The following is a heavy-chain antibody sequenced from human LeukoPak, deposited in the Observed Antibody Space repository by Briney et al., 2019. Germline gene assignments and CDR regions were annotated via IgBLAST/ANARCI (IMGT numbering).Heavy chain of an antibody. J-gene: IGHJ4*02. CDR2: IYYTGST. V-gene: IGHV4-59*01. Sequence: SETLSLTCTVSGGSIDSYCEYGSRQPPGTGLEWIGYIYYTGSTEYHPSLKSRVTISLETSNNQFSLKLTSVTAADTAVYYYARVSQSKEEYFDYWGQGNLVSVSS. CDR3: ARVSQSKEEYFDY. D-gene: IGHD5/OR15-5a*01. CDR1: GGSIDSYC.